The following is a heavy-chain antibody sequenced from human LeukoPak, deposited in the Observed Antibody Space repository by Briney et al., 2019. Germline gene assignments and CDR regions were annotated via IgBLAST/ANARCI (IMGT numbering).Heavy chain of an antibody. Sequence: GGSLRLSCAASGFTFSSYAMSWVRQAPGKGLEWVSAISGSGGNTYYADSVKGRFTISRDNSKNTLYLQMNSLRAEDTAVYYCAKAHDTTRIAAAGIGYWGQGTLVTVSS. CDR2: ISGSGGNT. CDR3: AKAHDTTRIAAAGIGY. CDR1: GFTFSSYA. J-gene: IGHJ4*02. D-gene: IGHD6-13*01. V-gene: IGHV3-23*01.